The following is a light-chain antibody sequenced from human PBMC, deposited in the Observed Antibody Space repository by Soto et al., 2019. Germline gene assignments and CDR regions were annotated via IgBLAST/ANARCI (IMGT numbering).Light chain of an antibody. Sequence: EIVLTQSPGTLSLSPGERATLSCRASQSVSSSYLAWYQQKPGQAPRLLIYGASSRATGIPDRFSGSGSGTDFTLTISRLEPEDFAVYYCQQYGSLPITFGQGTGLEIK. J-gene: IGKJ5*01. CDR2: GAS. CDR3: QQYGSLPIT. CDR1: QSVSSSY. V-gene: IGKV3-20*01.